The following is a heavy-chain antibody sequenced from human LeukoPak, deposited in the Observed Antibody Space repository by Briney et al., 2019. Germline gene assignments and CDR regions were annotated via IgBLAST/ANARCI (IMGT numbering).Heavy chain of an antibody. CDR3: GRDGANSGIGY. Sequence: GAPVKVSCKASGYTFSGYYIHWVRQAPGQGLEWMGWINPKTGGAKYAQIFQGRVTMTRDASISTAFMDLSSLRSDDTAVYYCGRDGANSGIGYWGQGTLVTVSS. V-gene: IGHV1-2*02. CDR1: GYTFSGYY. CDR2: INPKTGGA. J-gene: IGHJ4*02. D-gene: IGHD7-27*01.